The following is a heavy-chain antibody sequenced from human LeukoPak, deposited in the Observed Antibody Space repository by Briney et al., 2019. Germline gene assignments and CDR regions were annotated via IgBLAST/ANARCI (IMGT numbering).Heavy chain of an antibody. D-gene: IGHD4-17*01. J-gene: IGHJ4*02. CDR3: ARDETTPLPGAY. CDR2: INHSGST. CDR1: GGSFSGYY. V-gene: IGHV4-34*01. Sequence: SETLSLTCAVYGGSFSGYYWNWIRQPPGKGLEWIGEINHSGSTHYNPSLRSRVTMSVDTSKNQFSMKLSSVTAADTAVYYCARDETTPLPGAYWGQGTLVTVSS.